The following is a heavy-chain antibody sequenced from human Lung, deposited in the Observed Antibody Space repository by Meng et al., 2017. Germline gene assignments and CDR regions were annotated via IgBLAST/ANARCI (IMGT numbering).Heavy chain of an antibody. CDR1: GDTFSSYT. D-gene: IGHD1-26*01. J-gene: IGHJ3*02. Sequence: QVQLVQSGAEVKKPGSSVKVSCKSSGDTFSSYTISWVRQAPGQGLEWMGRIIPILGIANYAQKFQGRVTMTADKSTSTAYMDLSSLRSEDTAMYYCARNIVGAQMDAFDIWGQGTMVTVSS. CDR2: IIPILGIA. V-gene: IGHV1-69*02. CDR3: ARNIVGAQMDAFDI.